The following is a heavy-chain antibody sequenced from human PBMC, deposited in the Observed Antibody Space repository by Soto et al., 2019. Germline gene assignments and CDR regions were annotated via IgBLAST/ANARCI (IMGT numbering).Heavy chain of an antibody. Sequence: QVQLVESGGGVVQPGRSLRLSCAASGFTFSSYGMHWVRQAPGKGLEWVAVISYDGSNKYYADSVKGRFTISRDNSKNTLYLQMNSLRAEDTAVYYCAKARGDYGDYGLDYWGQGTLVTVSS. CDR1: GFTFSSYG. CDR3: AKARGDYGDYGLDY. D-gene: IGHD4-17*01. V-gene: IGHV3-30*18. J-gene: IGHJ4*02. CDR2: ISYDGSNK.